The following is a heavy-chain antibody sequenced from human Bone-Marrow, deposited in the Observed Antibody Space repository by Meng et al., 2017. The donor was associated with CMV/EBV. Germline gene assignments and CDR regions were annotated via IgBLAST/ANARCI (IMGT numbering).Heavy chain of an antibody. CDR1: GGSFSGYY. V-gene: IGHV4-34*01. CDR3: ATVGLGMNWFDP. J-gene: IGHJ5*02. Sequence: QVRLQQWGAGLLKPSETLSLTCAVYGGSFSGYYWSWIRQPPGKGLEWIAEINHSGNTNYNPSLKSRVTISVDTSKNQFSLKLSSVTAADTAVYYCATVGLGMNWFDPWGQGTLVTVSS. CDR2: INHSGNT.